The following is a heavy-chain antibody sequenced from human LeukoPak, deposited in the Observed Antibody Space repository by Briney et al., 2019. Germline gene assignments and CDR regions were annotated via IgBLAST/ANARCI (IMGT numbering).Heavy chain of an antibody. Sequence: SETLSLTCTVSGGSISTYYWSWIRQPPGKGLEWIGYIFYIGNTNYNPSLKSRVTISVDTSKNQFSLKLSSVTAADTAVYYCARKKQYYYDSSGYAFDIWGQGTMVTVSS. CDR2: IFYIGNT. D-gene: IGHD3-22*01. J-gene: IGHJ3*02. V-gene: IGHV4-59*01. CDR3: ARKKQYYYDSSGYAFDI. CDR1: GGSISTYY.